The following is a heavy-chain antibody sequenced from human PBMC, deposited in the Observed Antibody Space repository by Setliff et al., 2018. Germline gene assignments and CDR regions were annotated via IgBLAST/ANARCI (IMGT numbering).Heavy chain of an antibody. CDR3: ARDMGYYDIGS. Sequence: TLSLPCTVSGGSISSHYWSWIRQPPGKGLEWIGSIYYSGSTNYNPSLKSRVTISVDTSKNQFPLKLSTVTAADTAVYYCARDMGYYDIGSWGQGTLVTVSS. D-gene: IGHD3-22*01. CDR2: IYYSGST. CDR1: GGSISSHY. J-gene: IGHJ1*01. V-gene: IGHV4-59*11.